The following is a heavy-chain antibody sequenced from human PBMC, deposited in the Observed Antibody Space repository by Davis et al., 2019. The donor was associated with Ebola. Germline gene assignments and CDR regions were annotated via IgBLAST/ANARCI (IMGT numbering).Heavy chain of an antibody. Sequence: SETLSLTCAVYGGSLSVYYCSWIRQPPGKGLEWIGEINHSGSTNYNPSRKSRFTISVDTSKNQFSLKLSSVTAADTAVYYCARGGAGSGGDVWGQGTTVTVSS. D-gene: IGHD3-10*01. CDR3: ARGGAGSGGDV. CDR2: INHSGST. V-gene: IGHV4-34*01. CDR1: GGSLSVYY. J-gene: IGHJ6*02.